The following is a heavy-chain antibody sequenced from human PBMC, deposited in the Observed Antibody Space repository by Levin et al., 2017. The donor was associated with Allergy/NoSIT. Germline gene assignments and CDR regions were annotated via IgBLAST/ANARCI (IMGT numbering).Heavy chain of an antibody. CDR2: IYDSGIT. D-gene: IGHD6-13*01. V-gene: IGHV4-59*01. J-gene: IGHJ6*03. CDR1: GGSISNYC. Sequence: SETLSLTCTVSGGSISNYCWSWVRQPPGKGLEWIGYIYDSGITNYTPSLRSRVTISVDTSKNQFSLKLRSVTAVDTAVYYCARDHMTAAGTNFYYYFMDVWGKGTTVTVSS. CDR3: ARDHMTAAGTNFYYYFMDV.